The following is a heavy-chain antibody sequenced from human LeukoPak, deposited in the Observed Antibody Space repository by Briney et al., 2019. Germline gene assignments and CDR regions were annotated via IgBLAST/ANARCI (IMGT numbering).Heavy chain of an antibody. J-gene: IGHJ4*02. CDR2: IYGTKDN. Sequence: SGTLSLTSAVSVVSISSIDWVSWVRRPPLRGLEWIGYIYGTKDNKYTLSLKSRVTMSVHKSQNQFSLTLTSVTAADTAVYYCARDPHCSSTNCPYDYWGQGILVIVSS. CDR1: VVSISSIDW. D-gene: IGHD2-2*01. CDR3: ARDPHCSSTNCPYDY. V-gene: IGHV4-4*02.